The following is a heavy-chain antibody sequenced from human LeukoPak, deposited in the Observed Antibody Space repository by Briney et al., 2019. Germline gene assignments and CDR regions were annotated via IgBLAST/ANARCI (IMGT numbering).Heavy chain of an antibody. V-gene: IGHV1-18*01. CDR1: GYTFTSYG. D-gene: IGHD6-13*01. J-gene: IGHJ4*02. CDR2: ISAYNGNT. CDR3: ARDLFHLKGNAQQLVPDY. Sequence: ASVKVSRKASGYTFTSYGISWVRQAPGQGLEWMGWISAYNGNTNYAQKLQGRVTMTTDTSTSTVYMELRSLRSDDTAVYYCARDLFHLKGNAQQLVPDYWGQGTLVTISS.